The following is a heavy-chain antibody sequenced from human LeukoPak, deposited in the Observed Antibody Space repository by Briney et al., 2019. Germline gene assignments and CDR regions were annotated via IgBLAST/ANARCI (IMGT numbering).Heavy chain of an antibody. Sequence: GGSLRLSCAASGFTFSSYAMHWVRQAPGKGLEWVAIISYDGSNKYYADSVKGRFTISRDNSKNTLYLQMNSLRAEDTAVYYCARDSARSSSWYEFDYWGQGTLVTVSS. CDR3: ARDSARSSSWYEFDY. D-gene: IGHD6-13*01. CDR1: GFTFSSYA. CDR2: ISYDGSNK. J-gene: IGHJ4*02. V-gene: IGHV3-30-3*01.